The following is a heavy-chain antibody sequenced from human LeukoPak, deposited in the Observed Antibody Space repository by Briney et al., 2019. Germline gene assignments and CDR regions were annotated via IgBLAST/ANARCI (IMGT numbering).Heavy chain of an antibody. J-gene: IGHJ3*02. CDR3: AADGVDRAMVTGDAFDI. CDR1: GGTFSRAP. V-gene: IGHV1-69*01. D-gene: IGHD5-18*01. CDR2: SIPIFCTA. Sequence: PVKGSCEALGGTFSRAPLSCVRQAPVDRVVCMGGSIPIFCTANYAQKFQGRVTITADESTSTAYMELSSLRSEDTAVYYCAADGVDRAMVTGDAFDIWGQGTMVTVSS.